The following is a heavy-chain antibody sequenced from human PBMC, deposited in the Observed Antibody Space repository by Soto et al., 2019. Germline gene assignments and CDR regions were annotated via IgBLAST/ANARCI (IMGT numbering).Heavy chain of an antibody. J-gene: IGHJ4*02. Sequence: GGSLRLSCAASGFTFSSYAMNWVRQAPGKGLEWVSAISGSGGSTYYADSVKGRFTISRDNSKNTLYLQMNSLRAEDTAVYYCARAPTHDPHFDYWGQGTLVTVSS. V-gene: IGHV3-23*01. D-gene: IGHD3-3*01. CDR3: ARAPTHDPHFDY. CDR1: GFTFSSYA. CDR2: ISGSGGST.